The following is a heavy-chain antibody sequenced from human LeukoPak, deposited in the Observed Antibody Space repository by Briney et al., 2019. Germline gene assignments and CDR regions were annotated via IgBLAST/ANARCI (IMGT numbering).Heavy chain of an antibody. CDR3: ARERDTMVRGETRPYFDY. CDR1: GGTFSSYA. D-gene: IGHD3-10*01. Sequence: SVKVSCKASGGTFSSYAISWVRQAPGQGLEWMGGIIPIFGTANYAQKFQSRVTITADKSTSTAYMELSSLRSEDTAVYYCARERDTMVRGETRPYFDYWGQGTLVTVSS. J-gene: IGHJ4*02. V-gene: IGHV1-69*06. CDR2: IIPIFGTA.